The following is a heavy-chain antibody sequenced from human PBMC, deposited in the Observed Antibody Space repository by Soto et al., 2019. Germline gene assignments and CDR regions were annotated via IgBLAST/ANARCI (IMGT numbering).Heavy chain of an antibody. CDR2: ISAYNGNT. CDR1: GYTFTSYG. D-gene: IGHD5-12*01. V-gene: IGHV1-18*01. CDR3: ARDGYSGYDSYYYYYYMDV. J-gene: IGHJ6*03. Sequence: QVQMVQSGAEVKKPGASVKVSCKASGYTFTSYGISWVRQALGQGLEWMGWISAYNGNTNYAQKLQGRVTMTTDTSTITAYMELSSLRTDDTAVYYCARDGYSGYDSYYYYYYMDVWGKGTTVTVSS.